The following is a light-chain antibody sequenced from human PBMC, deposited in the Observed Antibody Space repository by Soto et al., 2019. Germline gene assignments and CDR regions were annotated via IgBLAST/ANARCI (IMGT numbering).Light chain of an antibody. Sequence: EVVMTQSPATLSVSPGERATLSCRASQSVSSNLAWYQQKPGQAPRLLIYGASTRATGIPARFSGSGSGTEFTLTLSSLQSEDAAVYYSQQYNNWPPWTFGQHTKVEI. CDR2: GAS. J-gene: IGKJ1*01. CDR3: QQYNNWPPWT. CDR1: QSVSSN. V-gene: IGKV3-15*01.